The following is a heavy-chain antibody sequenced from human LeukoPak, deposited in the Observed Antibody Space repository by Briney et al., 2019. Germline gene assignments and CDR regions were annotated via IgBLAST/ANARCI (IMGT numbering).Heavy chain of an antibody. Sequence: GGSLRLSCAASGFTFSSYWMHWVRQAPGKGLVWVSRINSDESRTSYADSVKGRFTISRDNAKNTLYLQMNSLRAEDTAVYYCAREIRFLIYGMDVWGQGTTVTVSS. J-gene: IGHJ6*02. D-gene: IGHD3-3*01. CDR3: AREIRFLIYGMDV. CDR1: GFTFSSYW. CDR2: INSDESRT. V-gene: IGHV3-74*01.